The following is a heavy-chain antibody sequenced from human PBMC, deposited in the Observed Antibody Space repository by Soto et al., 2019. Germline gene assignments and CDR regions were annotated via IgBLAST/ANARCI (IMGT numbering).Heavy chain of an antibody. Sequence: ASVKVSCKASGYTFTSYALHWVLQAPGQRLEWMGWINPGNGNTRYSQKFQGRVTITRDTSASTAYMELSSLRSEDTAVYYCAKSPNFYCSSPNCYKYYFDHWGQGALVTVS. D-gene: IGHD2-2*02. CDR2: INPGNGNT. CDR1: GYTFTSYA. CDR3: AKSPNFYCSSPNCYKYYFDH. J-gene: IGHJ4*02. V-gene: IGHV1-3*01.